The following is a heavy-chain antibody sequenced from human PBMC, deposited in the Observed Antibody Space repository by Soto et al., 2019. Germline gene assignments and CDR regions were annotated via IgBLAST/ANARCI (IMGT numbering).Heavy chain of an antibody. Sequence: EVQLVESGGGLVKPGGSLRLSCAASGFTFSSYSMNWVRQAPGKGLEWVSSISSSSSYIYYADSVKGRFTISRDNAKNSLYLQMNSLRAEDTAVYYCARDGRRPRGAHRAVYYYYGMDVWGQGTTVTVSS. D-gene: IGHD3-10*01. J-gene: IGHJ6*02. V-gene: IGHV3-21*01. CDR2: ISSSSSYI. CDR3: ARDGRRPRGAHRAVYYYYGMDV. CDR1: GFTFSSYS.